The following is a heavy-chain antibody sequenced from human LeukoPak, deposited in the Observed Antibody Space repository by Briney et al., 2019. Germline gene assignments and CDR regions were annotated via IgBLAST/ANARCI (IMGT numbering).Heavy chain of an antibody. V-gene: IGHV1-69*13. CDR1: GGTFSSYA. D-gene: IGHD2-21*02. Sequence: SVRLSCKASGGTFSSYAISWVRQAPGQGLEWMGGIIPIFGTANYAQKFQGRVTITADESTSTAYMELSSLRSEDTAVYYCARDSDYGVVTAILRDWGQGTLVTVSS. CDR2: IIPIFGTA. CDR3: ARDSDYGVVTAILRD. J-gene: IGHJ4*02.